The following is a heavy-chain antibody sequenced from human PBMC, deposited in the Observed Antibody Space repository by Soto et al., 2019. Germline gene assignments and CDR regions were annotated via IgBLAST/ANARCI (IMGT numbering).Heavy chain of an antibody. J-gene: IGHJ4*02. CDR3: AKDRTRIHIVVVTAILDGLNY. V-gene: IGHV3-30*18. CDR2: ISYDGSNK. Sequence: GGSLRLSCAASGFTFSSYGMHWVRQAPGKGLEWVAVISYDGSNKYYADSVKGRFTISRDNSKNTLYLQMNSLRAEDTAVYYCAKDRTRIHIVVVTAILDGLNYWGQGTLVTVSS. D-gene: IGHD2-21*02. CDR1: GFTFSSYG.